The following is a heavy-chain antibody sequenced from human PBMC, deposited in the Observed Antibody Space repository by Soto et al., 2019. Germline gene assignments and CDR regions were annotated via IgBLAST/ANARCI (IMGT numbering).Heavy chain of an antibody. CDR3: TWSLVARDAFDE. V-gene: IGHV3-23*01. Sequence: HPGGSLRLSCAASVFTFSTSVMSWVRQAPGKGLPWVSSISGSGDRTYYADSVKGRFTVSRDNSKNTLYLDMNTVTADDTALYYCTWSLVARDAFDEWGRGTMVTVSS. CDR1: VFTFSTSV. J-gene: IGHJ3*01. D-gene: IGHD5-12*01. CDR2: ISGSGDRT.